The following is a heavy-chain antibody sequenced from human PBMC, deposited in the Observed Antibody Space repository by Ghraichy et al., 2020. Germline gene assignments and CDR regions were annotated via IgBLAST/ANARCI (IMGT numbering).Heavy chain of an antibody. Sequence: SVKVSCKASGGTFSSYAISWVRQAPGQGLEWMGGIIPIFGTANYAQKFQGRVTITADESTSTAYMELSSLRSEDTAVYYCAREEDYYDSSGPSRAFDIWGQGTMVTVSS. CDR2: IIPIFGTA. D-gene: IGHD3-22*01. V-gene: IGHV1-69*13. CDR1: GGTFSSYA. CDR3: AREEDYYDSSGPSRAFDI. J-gene: IGHJ3*02.